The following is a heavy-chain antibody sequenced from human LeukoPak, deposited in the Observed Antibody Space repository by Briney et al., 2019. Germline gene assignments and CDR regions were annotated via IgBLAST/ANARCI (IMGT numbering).Heavy chain of an antibody. V-gene: IGHV1-69*04. CDR3: ARESLREGTGY. CDR2: IIPILGIA. CDR1: GYTFTSYD. J-gene: IGHJ4*02. D-gene: IGHD1-26*01. Sequence: SVKVSCKASGYTFTSYDINWVRQATGQGLEWMGRIIPILGIANYAQRFQGRVTITADKSTSTAYMELSSLRSEDTAVYYCARESLREGTGYWGQGTLVTVSS.